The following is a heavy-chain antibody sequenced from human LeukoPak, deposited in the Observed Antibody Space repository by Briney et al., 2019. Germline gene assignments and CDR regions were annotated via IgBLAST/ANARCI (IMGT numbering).Heavy chain of an antibody. J-gene: IGHJ5*02. V-gene: IGHV4-34*01. CDR1: GGSFSGYY. D-gene: IGHD1-26*01. Sequence: SETLSLTCAVYGGSFSGYYWSWIRQPPGKGLEWIGEINHSGSTNYNPSLKSRVTISVDTSKNQFSLKLSSVTAADTAVYYCARGVGAHEGYWFGPWGQGTLVTVSS. CDR3: ARGVGAHEGYWFGP. CDR2: INHSGST.